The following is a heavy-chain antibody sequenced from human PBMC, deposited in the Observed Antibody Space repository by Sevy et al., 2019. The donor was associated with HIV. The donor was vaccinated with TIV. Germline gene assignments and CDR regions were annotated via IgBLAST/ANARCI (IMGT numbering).Heavy chain of an antibody. V-gene: IGHV1-18*01. D-gene: IGHD3-22*01. J-gene: IGHJ5*02. Sequence: ASVKVSCKASGYTFTNYGISWVRQAPGQGLEWMGWINTHNGDTNYAQKLQGRVTMTTDTSTSTAYMELMSLRSDDTAVYYCARRIYYDSSAYYWWFDPWGQGTLVTVSS. CDR2: INTHNGDT. CDR1: GYTFTNYG. CDR3: ARRIYYDSSAYYWWFDP.